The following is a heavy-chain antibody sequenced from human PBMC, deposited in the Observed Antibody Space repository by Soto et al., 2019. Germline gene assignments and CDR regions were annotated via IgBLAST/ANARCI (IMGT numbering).Heavy chain of an antibody. CDR2: ISYDGSNK. D-gene: IGHD3-22*01. CDR1: GFTFSSYG. J-gene: IGHJ4*02. CDR3: AKNPPLPTSPGGDSSGYLRRTTEYYFDY. Sequence: GGSLRLSCAASGFTFSSYGMHWVRQAPGKGLEWVAVISYDGSNKYYADSVKGRFTISRDNSKNTLYLQMNSLRAEDTAVYYCAKNPPLPTSPGGDSSGYLRRTTEYYFDYWGQGTLVTVSS. V-gene: IGHV3-30*18.